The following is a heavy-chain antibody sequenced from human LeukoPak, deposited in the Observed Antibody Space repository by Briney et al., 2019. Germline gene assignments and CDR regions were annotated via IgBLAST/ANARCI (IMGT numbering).Heavy chain of an antibody. V-gene: IGHV3-23*01. CDR1: GLTFNTNA. D-gene: IGHD5-12*01. J-gene: IGHJ4*02. CDR2: ISGRTGGT. CDR3: AKCGNSGCHLIDS. Sequence: PGGSLRLSCAASGLTFNTNAMSWVRQAPGKGLEWVSSISGRTGGTYYAHSVKGRFPISRDNSKSTRYLQMDSLRAEDTAVYYCAKCGNSGCHLIDSWGEGALVTVSS.